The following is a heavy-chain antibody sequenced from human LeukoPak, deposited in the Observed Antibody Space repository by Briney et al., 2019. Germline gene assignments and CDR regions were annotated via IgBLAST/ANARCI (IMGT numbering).Heavy chain of an antibody. CDR1: GGSFSGYY. CDR3: ARGRQSVDTATIDY. CDR2: INHSGST. J-gene: IGHJ4*02. V-gene: IGHV4-34*01. D-gene: IGHD5-18*01. Sequence: SETLSLTCAVYGGSFSGYYWSWIRRPPGKGLEWIGEINHSGSTNYNPSLKSRVTISVDTSKNQFSLKLSSVTAADTAVYYCARGRQSVDTATIDYWGQGTLVTVSS.